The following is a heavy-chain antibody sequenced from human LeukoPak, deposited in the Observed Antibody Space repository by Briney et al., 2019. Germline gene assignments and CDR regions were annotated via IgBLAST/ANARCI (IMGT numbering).Heavy chain of an antibody. CDR3: ARDNAYCGGDCYFGSDY. CDR1: GYTFTSYG. D-gene: IGHD2-21*02. V-gene: IGHV1-18*01. J-gene: IGHJ4*02. CDR2: ISAYNGNT. Sequence: ASVKVSCKASGYTFTSYGISWVRQAPGQGLEWMGWISAYNGNTNYAQKLQGRVTMTTDTSTSTAYMELRSLRSDDTAVYYCARDNAYCGGDCYFGSDYWGPGTLVTVSS.